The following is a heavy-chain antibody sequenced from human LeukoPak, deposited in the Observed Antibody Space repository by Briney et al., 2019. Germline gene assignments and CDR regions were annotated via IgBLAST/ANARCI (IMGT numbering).Heavy chain of an antibody. CDR1: GFTFSSYA. D-gene: IGHD3-16*01. CDR2: ISYDGSNK. V-gene: IGHV3-30-3*01. Sequence: GGSLRLSCSASGFTFSSYAMHWVRQAPGKGLEWVAVISYDGSNKYYADSVKGRFTISRDNSKNTLYLQMNSLRAEDTAVYYCAKVPHSWGLFDSWGQGTLVTVSS. J-gene: IGHJ4*02. CDR3: AKVPHSWGLFDS.